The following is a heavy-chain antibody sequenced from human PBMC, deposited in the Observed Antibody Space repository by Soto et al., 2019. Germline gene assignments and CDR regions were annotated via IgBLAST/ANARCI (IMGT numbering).Heavy chain of an antibody. CDR1: GGTFSSYA. J-gene: IGHJ4*02. CDR3: ATGTAGDSSGYWVY. V-gene: IGHV1-69*01. D-gene: IGHD3-22*01. CDR2: IIPVLGTE. Sequence: QVQLVQSGAEVKKPGSSVKVSCRASGGTFSSYAINWVRQAPGQGLEWMGGIIPVLGTEDYSQKFQGRVTITADESTSTAYMELSSLRSEDAAVSYCATGTAGDSSGYWVYWGQGTLVTVSS.